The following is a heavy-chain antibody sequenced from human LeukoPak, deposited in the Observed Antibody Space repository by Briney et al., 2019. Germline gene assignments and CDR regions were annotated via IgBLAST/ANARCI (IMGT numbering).Heavy chain of an antibody. CDR3: ARSRRSPGIAAAGAFDH. D-gene: IGHD6-13*01. V-gene: IGHV4-34*01. J-gene: IGHJ4*02. Sequence: PSETPSLTCAVYGGSFSGYYWSWIRQPPGKGLEWIGEINHSGSTNYNPSLKSRVTISVDTSKNQFSLKLSSVTAADTAVYYCARSRRSPGIAAAGAFDHWGQGTLVTVSS. CDR2: INHSGST. CDR1: GGSFSGYY.